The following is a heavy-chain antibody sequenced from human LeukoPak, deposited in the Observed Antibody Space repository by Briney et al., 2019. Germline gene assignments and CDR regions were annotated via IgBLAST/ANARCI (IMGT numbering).Heavy chain of an antibody. CDR3: ARDGEYYYDSSGYYPNWFDP. Sequence: SETLSLTCTVSGVSISSSNSYWGWIRQPPGKGLEWIGSIYYSGSTNYNPSLKSRVTISVDTSKNQFSLKLSSVTAADTAVYYCARDGEYYYDSSGYYPNWFDPWGQGTLVTVSS. CDR1: GVSISSSNSY. CDR2: IYYSGST. D-gene: IGHD3-22*01. J-gene: IGHJ5*02. V-gene: IGHV4-39*07.